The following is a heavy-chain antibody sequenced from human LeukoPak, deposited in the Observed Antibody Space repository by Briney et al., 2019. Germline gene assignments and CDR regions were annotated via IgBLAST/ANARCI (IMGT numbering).Heavy chain of an antibody. CDR2: ISSSSSYI. Sequence: GGSLRLSCAASGFTFSSYSMNWVRQAPGKGLEWVSSISSSSSYIYYADSVKGRFTISRDNSKNTLYLQMNSLRAEDTAVYYCAKAPTKKDCGGGSCYSGEDYWGQGTLVTVSS. D-gene: IGHD2-15*01. J-gene: IGHJ4*02. CDR3: AKAPTKKDCGGGSCYSGEDY. CDR1: GFTFSSYS. V-gene: IGHV3-21*04.